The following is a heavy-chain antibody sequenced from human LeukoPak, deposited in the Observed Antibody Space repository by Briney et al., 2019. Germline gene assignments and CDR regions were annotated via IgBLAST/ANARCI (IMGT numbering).Heavy chain of an antibody. CDR2: INHSGST. Sequence: ASETLSLTCAVYGGSLSGYYWSWIRQPPGKGLEWIGEINHSGSTNYNPSLKSRVTISVDTSKNQFSLKLRSVTAADTAVYYCARARGYSYGLMGWFDPWGQGTLVTVSS. CDR3: ARARGYSYGLMGWFDP. CDR1: GGSLSGYY. J-gene: IGHJ5*02. D-gene: IGHD5-18*01. V-gene: IGHV4-34*01.